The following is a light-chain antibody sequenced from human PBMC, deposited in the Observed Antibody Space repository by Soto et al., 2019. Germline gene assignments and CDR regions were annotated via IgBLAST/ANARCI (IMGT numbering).Light chain of an antibody. CDR2: GAS. Sequence: DILMTQSPATLSVSAGDRATIPCRASQILSSRLAWYQQKPGKAPTLLIYGASTRATGIPARFSGSGSGTEFTPTISSLQSEDFSVYYCQQYNNWPPITFGQGTRLEIK. CDR1: QILSSR. CDR3: QQYNNWPPIT. J-gene: IGKJ5*01. V-gene: IGKV3-15*01.